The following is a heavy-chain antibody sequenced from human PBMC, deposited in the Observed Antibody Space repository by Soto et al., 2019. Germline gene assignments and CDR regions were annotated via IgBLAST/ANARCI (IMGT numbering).Heavy chain of an antibody. J-gene: IGHJ4*02. Sequence: PSETLSLTCAVSGYSISSGYYWGWIRQPPGKGLEWIGSIYHSGSTYYNPSLKSRVTISVDTSKNTLFLQMSSLRAEDTAVYYCAKRPTDFWSGYWPSDYWGQGTLVTVSS. D-gene: IGHD3-3*01. V-gene: IGHV4-38-2*01. CDR2: IYHSGST. CDR3: AKRPTDFWSGYWPSDY. CDR1: GYSISSGYY.